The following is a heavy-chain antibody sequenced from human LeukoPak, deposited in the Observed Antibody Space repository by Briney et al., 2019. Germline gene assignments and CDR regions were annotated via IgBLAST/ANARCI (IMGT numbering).Heavy chain of an antibody. CDR2: IYYGGST. Sequence: SETLSLTCTVSGGSISSYYWSWIRQPPGKGLEWIGYIYYGGSTNYNPSLKSRVTISVDTSKNQFSLKLSSVTAADTAVYYCARRDYGEPPGVFDIWGQGKMVTVSS. J-gene: IGHJ3*02. V-gene: IGHV4-59*08. D-gene: IGHD4-17*01. CDR1: GGSISSYY. CDR3: ARRDYGEPPGVFDI.